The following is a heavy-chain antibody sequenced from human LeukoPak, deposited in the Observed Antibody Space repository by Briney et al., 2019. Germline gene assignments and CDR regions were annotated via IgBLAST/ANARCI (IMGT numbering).Heavy chain of an antibody. V-gene: IGHV3-9*01. J-gene: IGHJ4*02. D-gene: IGHD3-16*01. CDR2: ISWNSGDI. CDR3: ARDHPLSYPDY. Sequence: WVSGISWNSGDIHYADSVRGRFTISRDNAKNSLYLQMNSLRAEDTAVYYCARDHPLSYPDYWGQGTLVTVSS.